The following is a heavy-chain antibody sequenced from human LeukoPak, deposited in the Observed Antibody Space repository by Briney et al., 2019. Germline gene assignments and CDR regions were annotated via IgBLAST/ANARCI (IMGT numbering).Heavy chain of an antibody. CDR3: ARIRDGYNDAYDL. CDR2: ISPSGGST. V-gene: IGHV1-46*01. CDR1: GYTFTSHY. Sequence: ASVKVSCKASGYTFTSHYMHWVRQAPEQGLEWMGIISPSGGSTGYAQNFQGRVTLTRDTSTSTVYMELSSLRSEDTAIYYCARIRDGYNDAYDLWGQGTVVTVPS. J-gene: IGHJ3*01. D-gene: IGHD5-24*01.